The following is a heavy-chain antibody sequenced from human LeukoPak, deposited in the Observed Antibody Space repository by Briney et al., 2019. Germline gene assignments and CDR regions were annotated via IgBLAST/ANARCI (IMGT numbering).Heavy chain of an antibody. CDR2: IWYDGSNK. V-gene: IGHV3-33*01. J-gene: IGHJ6*02. Sequence: GGSLRLSCAASGFTFSSYGMHWVRQAPGKGLEWVAVIWYDGSNKYYADSVKGRFTISRDNSKNTLYLQMNSLRAEDTAVYYCARDWDGYLVVPAAMEDYYYYGMDVWGQGTTVTVSS. CDR3: ARDWDGYLVVPAAMEDYYYYGMDV. D-gene: IGHD2-2*01. CDR1: GFTFSSYG.